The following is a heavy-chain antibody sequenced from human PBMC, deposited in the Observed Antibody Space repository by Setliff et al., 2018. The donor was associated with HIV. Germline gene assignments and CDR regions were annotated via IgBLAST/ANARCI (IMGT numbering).Heavy chain of an antibody. CDR3: ARDRGWELSHPPFFDS. V-gene: IGHV1-8*02. Sequence: ASVKVSCKASGYTFTNYDIYWLRQASGQGLEWMGWMNPGTGSTGYAEKFQGRFTMTRDTSISTAYMELSSLRSDDTAIYYCARDRGWELSHPPFFDSWGQGTLVTVSS. J-gene: IGHJ4*02. CDR2: MNPGTGST. CDR1: GYTFTNYD. D-gene: IGHD1-7*01.